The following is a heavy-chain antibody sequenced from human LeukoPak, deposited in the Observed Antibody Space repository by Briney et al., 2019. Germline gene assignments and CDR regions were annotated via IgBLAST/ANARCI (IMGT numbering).Heavy chain of an antibody. V-gene: IGHV1-2*02. J-gene: IGHJ4*02. CDR1: VYTFTGYY. D-gene: IGHD2-21*02. Sequence: ASVKVSRKACVYTFTGYYMHWVRQHPGQGMVWMGRIILNSGGTNYAQKVQGRVTMTRDTTNSTAYMELSRLRSDDTAVYYCARSPFHGVVVTVTDYWGQGTLVTVSS. CDR3: ARSPFHGVVVTVTDY. CDR2: IILNSGGT.